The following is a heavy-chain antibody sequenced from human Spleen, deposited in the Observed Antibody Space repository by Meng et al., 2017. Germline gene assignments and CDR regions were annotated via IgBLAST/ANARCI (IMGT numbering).Heavy chain of an antibody. CDR2: IHSSGST. Sequence: GPGPVRPAATLSLPCSVSRVSCSSGSYYWSWIRHPPGKGLELIGYIHSSGSTNYNPSLKSRVTISVDTSKNQFSLKLSSVTAADTAVYYCARGPKQQLVRGLVYFHYWGQGTLVTVSS. V-gene: IGHV4-61*01. CDR3: ARGPKQQLVRGLVYFHY. D-gene: IGHD6-13*01. CDR1: RVSCSSGSYY. J-gene: IGHJ4*02.